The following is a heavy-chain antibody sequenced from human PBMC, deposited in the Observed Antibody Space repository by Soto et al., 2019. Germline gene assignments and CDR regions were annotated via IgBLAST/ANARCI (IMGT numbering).Heavy chain of an antibody. D-gene: IGHD1-26*01. CDR2: IYYSGST. J-gene: IGHJ4*02. CDR3: ARDGEQTFDY. V-gene: IGHV4-31*03. Sequence: SETLSLTCTVSGGSISSGGYYWSWIRQHPRKGLEWIGYIYYSGSTYYNPSLKSRVTISVDTSKNQFSLKLSSVTAADTAVYYCARDGEQTFDYWGQGTLVTVSS. CDR1: GGSISSGGYY.